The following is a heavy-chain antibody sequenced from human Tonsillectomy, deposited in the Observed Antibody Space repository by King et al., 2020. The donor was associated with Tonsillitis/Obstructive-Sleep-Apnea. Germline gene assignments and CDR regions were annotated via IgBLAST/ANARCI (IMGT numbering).Heavy chain of an antibody. CDR1: GFTFSNYW. Sequence: VQLVESGGGLVQPGGSLRLSCAASGFTFSNYWMHWVRQAPGKGLVWVSRINSDGSSTSYAGSVKGRFTISRDTAKNTLYLQMNSLRADDPAVYYCVRKESGYYDYWGQGNLVTVSS. V-gene: IGHV3-74*01. D-gene: IGHD3-22*01. CDR2: INSDGSST. J-gene: IGHJ4*02. CDR3: VRKESGYYDY.